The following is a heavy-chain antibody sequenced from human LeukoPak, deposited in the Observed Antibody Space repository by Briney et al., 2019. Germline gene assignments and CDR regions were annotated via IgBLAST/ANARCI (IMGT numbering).Heavy chain of an antibody. J-gene: IGHJ6*04. Sequence: GGSLRLSCAASGFTFSSYGMHWVRQAPGKGLEGVAVIWYDGSNKYYADSVKGRFTISRDNSKNTLYLQMNSLRAEDTAVYYCARGESSSWYLKPYYGMDVWDKGTTVTVSS. CDR1: GFTFSSYG. CDR2: IWYDGSNK. CDR3: ARGESSSWYLKPYYGMDV. D-gene: IGHD6-13*01. V-gene: IGHV3-33*01.